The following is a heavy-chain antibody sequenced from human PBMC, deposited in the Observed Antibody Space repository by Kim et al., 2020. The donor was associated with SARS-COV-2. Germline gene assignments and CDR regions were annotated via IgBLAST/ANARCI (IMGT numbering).Heavy chain of an antibody. CDR3: ARALGKAAAYFDY. Sequence: AEPGKGRFTISRGNSKNTLYLQMNSLRAEDTAVYYCARALGKAAAYFDYWGQGTLVTVSS. V-gene: IGHV3-33*01. D-gene: IGHD2-2*01. J-gene: IGHJ4*02.